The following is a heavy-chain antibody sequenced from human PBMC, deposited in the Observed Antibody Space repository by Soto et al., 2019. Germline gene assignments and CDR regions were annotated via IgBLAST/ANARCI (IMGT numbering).Heavy chain of an antibody. D-gene: IGHD2-2*01. J-gene: IGHJ5*02. CDR1: GGTFSSYS. CDR3: ARGGAVVVPGAVDRHNWFDP. V-gene: IGHV1-69*02. Sequence: QVQLVQSGAEVKKPGSSVKVSCEASGGTFSSYSFSWVRQAPGQGIEWMGRVIPNLGMANYAQKFQGRVTITADISTSTVYMELSSLRSEDTAVYYCARGGAVVVPGAVDRHNWFDPWGQGTLVTVSS. CDR2: VIPNLGMA.